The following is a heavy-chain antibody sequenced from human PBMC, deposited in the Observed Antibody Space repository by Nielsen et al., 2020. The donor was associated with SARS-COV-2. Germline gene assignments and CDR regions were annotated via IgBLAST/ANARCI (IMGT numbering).Heavy chain of an antibody. D-gene: IGHD1-1*01. Sequence: WVRQAPGQGLEWMGWINTNTGNPTYAQGFTGRFVFSLDTSVCTAYLQISSLKAEDTAVYYCARNLFYVLDYYYYYYGMDVWGQGTTVTVSS. V-gene: IGHV7-4-1*02. CDR2: INTNTGNP. J-gene: IGHJ6*02. CDR3: ARNLFYVLDYYYYYYGMDV.